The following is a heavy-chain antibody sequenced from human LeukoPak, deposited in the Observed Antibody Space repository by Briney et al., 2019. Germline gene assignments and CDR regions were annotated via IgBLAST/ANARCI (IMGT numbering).Heavy chain of an antibody. Sequence: SETLSLTCTVSGDSLTTHYWSWIRQPPRRGLEWIEYISYLGSTNYNPSLKSRVTISIHTSKNEVSLMLTSVTAADTAVYYCASDSISMNAFDAWGQGTMVTVSS. CDR2: ISYLGST. CDR1: GDSLTTHY. D-gene: IGHD3-22*01. J-gene: IGHJ3*01. V-gene: IGHV4-59*11. CDR3: ASDSISMNAFDA.